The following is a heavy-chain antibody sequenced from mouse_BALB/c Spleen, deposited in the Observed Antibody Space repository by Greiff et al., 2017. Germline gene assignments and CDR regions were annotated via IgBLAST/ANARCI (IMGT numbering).Heavy chain of an antibody. D-gene: IGHD4-1*01. Sequence: LVESGPELVKPGASVKISCKASGYSFTGYFMNWVMQSHGKSLEWIGRINPYNGDTFYNQKFKGKATLTVDKSSSTAHMELRSLASEDSAVYYCAREKTGNYAMDYWGQGTSVTVSS. CDR3: AREKTGNYAMDY. V-gene: IGHV1-20*02. J-gene: IGHJ4*01. CDR1: GYSFTGYF. CDR2: INPYNGDT.